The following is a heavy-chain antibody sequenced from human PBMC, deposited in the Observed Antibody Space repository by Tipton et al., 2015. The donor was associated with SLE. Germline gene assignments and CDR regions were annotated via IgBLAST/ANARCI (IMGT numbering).Heavy chain of an antibody. CDR2: IKQDGSEK. D-gene: IGHD3-10*01. J-gene: IGHJ4*02. Sequence: GSLRLSCAASGFSFSSYWMTWVRQAPGKGLEWVANIKQDGSEKYYVDSVKGRFTISRDNAKNSLSLQMNSLRAEDTAVYYCARDRGWTTCDYWGQGTLVTVSS. V-gene: IGHV3-7*03. CDR3: ARDRGWTTCDY. CDR1: GFSFSSYW.